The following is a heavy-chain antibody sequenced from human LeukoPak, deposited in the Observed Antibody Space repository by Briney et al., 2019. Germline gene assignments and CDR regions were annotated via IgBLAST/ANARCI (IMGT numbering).Heavy chain of an antibody. D-gene: IGHD3-10*01. CDR3: ARGGYYGSGNDFRFDP. V-gene: IGHV4-59*01. CDR2: IYYSGST. Sequence: SETLSPTCTVSGASMTSYYWSWIRQPPGKGLEWIGYIYYSGSTNYKPSLKSRVTISVDTSKNQFSLKLSSVTAADTAVYYCARGGYYGSGNDFRFDPWGQGTLVTVSS. J-gene: IGHJ5*02. CDR1: GASMTSYY.